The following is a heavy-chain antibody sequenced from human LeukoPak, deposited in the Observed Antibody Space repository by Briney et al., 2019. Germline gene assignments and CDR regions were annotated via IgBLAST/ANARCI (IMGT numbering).Heavy chain of an antibody. CDR1: GDSVSRNIAA. V-gene: IGHV6-1*01. D-gene: IGHD5-12*01. CDR2: TYYRSKWHN. Sequence: SQTLSLTCAISGDSVSRNIAAWDWIRQSPSRGLEWLGRTYYRSKWHNDYAASERSRITINPDTSKNQFSLQLNSVTPEDTAVYFCARDGAYSGYGIDIWGQGTVVTVAS. CDR3: ARDGAYSGYGIDI. J-gene: IGHJ3*02.